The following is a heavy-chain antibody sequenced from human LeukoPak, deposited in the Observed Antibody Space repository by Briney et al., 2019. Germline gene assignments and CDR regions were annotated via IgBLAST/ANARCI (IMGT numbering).Heavy chain of an antibody. CDR2: ISAYNGYT. CDR1: GYTFTNYG. CDR3: ARVQILYDFWSGYLDY. V-gene: IGHV1-18*01. Sequence: ASVKVSCKASGYTFTNYGFSWVRQAPGQGLEWMGWISAYNGYTDYAQKFQFRVTMTTDTSTSTAYMELRSLRSDDTAVYYCARVQILYDFWSGYLDYWGQGTLVTVSS. J-gene: IGHJ4*02. D-gene: IGHD3-3*01.